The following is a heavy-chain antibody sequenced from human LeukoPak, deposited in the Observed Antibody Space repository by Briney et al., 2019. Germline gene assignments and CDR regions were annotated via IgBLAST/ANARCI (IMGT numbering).Heavy chain of an antibody. CDR2: ISSSGSGGNT. D-gene: IGHD1-26*01. V-gene: IGHV3-23*01. Sequence: GGSLRLSCVASGVTLSNYAMSWARQAPGKGLEWVSGISSSGSGGNTYYADSVKGRFTISRDSSRNTLFLHMNTLRAEDTAIYYCAEDRTVGASYWYFDLWGRGTLVTVSS. CDR3: AEDRTVGASYWYFDL. CDR1: GVTLSNYA. J-gene: IGHJ2*01.